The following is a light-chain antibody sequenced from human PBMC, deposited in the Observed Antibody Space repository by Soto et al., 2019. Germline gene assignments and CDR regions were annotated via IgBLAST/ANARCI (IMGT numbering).Light chain of an antibody. CDR1: HGVSGW. CDR2: TVS. V-gene: IGKV1-12*01. J-gene: IGKJ3*01. Sequence: IQMTQSPNSVSASVGDTVTLSCQTSHGVSGWLAWYQQKPGKAPTLLIYTVSNLQSGVPSRFSGSGSGTDFSLTITNLQPEDFATYFCQRGKTFPFTFGPGTKVEVK. CDR3: QRGKTFPFT.